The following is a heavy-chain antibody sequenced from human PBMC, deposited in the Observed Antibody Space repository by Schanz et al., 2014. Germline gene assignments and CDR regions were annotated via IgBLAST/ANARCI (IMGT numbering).Heavy chain of an antibody. Sequence: QVQLVQSGGEMKKPGASVKVSCKASGYTFTDYGLSWVRQAPGQGLEWLGWISPYNGNTNYAPKVQGRVTVTTDTSTSTVYMELRSLTSDDTAVYYCARGGGPEDVFDIWGQGTILTVSS. CDR2: ISPYNGNT. J-gene: IGHJ3*02. CDR3: ARGGGPEDVFDI. D-gene: IGHD5-12*01. V-gene: IGHV1-18*01. CDR1: GYTFTDYG.